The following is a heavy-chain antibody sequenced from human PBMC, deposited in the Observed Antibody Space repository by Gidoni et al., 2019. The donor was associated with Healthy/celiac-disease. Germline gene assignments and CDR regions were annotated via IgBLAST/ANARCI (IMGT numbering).Heavy chain of an antibody. V-gene: IGHV4-39*01. Sequence: QLQLQESGPGLVKPSETLSLTCTVSGGSISSSSYYWGWIRQPPGKGLEWIGSIYYSGSTYYNPSLKSRVTISVDTSKNQFSLKLSSVTAADTAVYYCARHELNSSGWYPLLFDYWGQGTLVTVSS. CDR2: IYYSGST. CDR1: GGSISSSSYY. CDR3: ARHELNSSGWYPLLFDY. D-gene: IGHD6-19*01. J-gene: IGHJ4*02.